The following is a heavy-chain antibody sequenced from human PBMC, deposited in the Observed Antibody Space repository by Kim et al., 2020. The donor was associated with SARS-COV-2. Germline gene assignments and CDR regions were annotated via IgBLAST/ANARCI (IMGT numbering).Heavy chain of an antibody. CDR1: GYTFTSYA. D-gene: IGHD5-12*01. J-gene: IGHJ6*02. Sequence: ASVKVSCKASGYTFTSYAMHWVRQAPGQRLEWMGWINAGNGNTKYSQKFQGRVTITRDTSASTAYMELSSLRSEDTAVYYCARWNSGYDIGGYGMDVWGQGTTVTVSS. V-gene: IGHV1-3*01. CDR2: INAGNGNT. CDR3: ARWNSGYDIGGYGMDV.